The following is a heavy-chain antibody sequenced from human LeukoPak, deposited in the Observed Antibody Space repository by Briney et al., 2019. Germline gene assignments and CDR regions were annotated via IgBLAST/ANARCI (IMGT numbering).Heavy chain of an antibody. D-gene: IGHD2-15*01. CDR3: ARDLGAYCSGGSCYSSWYFDL. CDR2: IYYSGST. Sequence: PSETLSLTCTVSGGSISSSYWSWIRQPPGKGPEWIGYIYYSGSTNYNPSLRSRVTISVDTSKNQFSLKLSSVTAADTAVYYCARDLGAYCSGGSCYSSWYFDLWGRGTLVTVSS. J-gene: IGHJ2*01. V-gene: IGHV4-59*01. CDR1: GGSISSSY.